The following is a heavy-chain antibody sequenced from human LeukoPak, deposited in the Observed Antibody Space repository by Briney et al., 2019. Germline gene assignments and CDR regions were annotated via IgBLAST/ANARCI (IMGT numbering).Heavy chain of an antibody. V-gene: IGHV3-43D*03. Sequence: PGGSLRLSCATSGFIFSTYEMNWVRQAPGKGLEWVSLISFDALISYYADSVKGRFTISRDNSKNSLYLQMNSLRAEDTALYFCAKARYYSGSGNQYYFDYWGQGTLVTVSS. D-gene: IGHD3-10*01. CDR3: AKARYYSGSGNQYYFDY. CDR2: ISFDALIS. J-gene: IGHJ4*02. CDR1: GFIFSTYE.